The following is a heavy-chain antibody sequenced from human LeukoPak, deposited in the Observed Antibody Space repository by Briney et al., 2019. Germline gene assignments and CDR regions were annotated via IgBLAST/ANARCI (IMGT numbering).Heavy chain of an antibody. Sequence: GGSLRLSCAASGFTFSSYSMHWVRQAPGKGLEWVAVISYDGSNKYYADSVKGRFTISRDNSKNTLYLQMNSLRAEDTAVYYCAKAKSVTTYLGYFDYWGQGTLVTVSS. J-gene: IGHJ4*02. D-gene: IGHD4-17*01. CDR2: ISYDGSNK. V-gene: IGHV3-30*18. CDR1: GFTFSSYS. CDR3: AKAKSVTTYLGYFDY.